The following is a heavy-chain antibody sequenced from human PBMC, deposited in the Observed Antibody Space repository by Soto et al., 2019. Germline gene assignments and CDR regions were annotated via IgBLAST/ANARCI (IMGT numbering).Heavy chain of an antibody. J-gene: IGHJ4*02. CDR1: GFTFSNYG. CDR3: AKARVRIVGANSFDY. D-gene: IGHD1-26*01. Sequence: VGSLRLSCVGSGFTFSNYGMHWVRQPPGKGLEWVALISDDGDKRYYADSVRGRLTISRDNSKDTLYLQMNSLGPDDTAVYFCAKARVRIVGANSFDYWGQGTPVTVSS. CDR2: ISDDGDKR. V-gene: IGHV3-30*18.